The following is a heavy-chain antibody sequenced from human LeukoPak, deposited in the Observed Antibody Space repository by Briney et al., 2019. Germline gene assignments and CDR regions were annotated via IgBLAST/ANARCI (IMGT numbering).Heavy chain of an antibody. D-gene: IGHD6-13*01. CDR3: VRGAYSSSWLNFDY. V-gene: IGHV3-30*04. Sequence: PGRTLRLPCAASGFTFSSYAMHWVGQAPGKGLEWVALIPYDGSNKYYADSVKGRFTVSRDNSKNTLYLQMNSLRAEDTAVYYCVRGAYSSSWLNFDYWGQGTLVTVSS. CDR2: IPYDGSNK. J-gene: IGHJ4*02. CDR1: GFTFSSYA.